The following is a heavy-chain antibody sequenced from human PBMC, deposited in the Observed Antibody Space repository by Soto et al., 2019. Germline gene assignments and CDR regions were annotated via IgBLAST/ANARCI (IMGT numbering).Heavy chain of an antibody. V-gene: IGHV1-69*13. CDR1: GGTFSSYG. Sequence: SVKVSCKASGGTFSSYGIRWVRQAPGQGLEWMGGIIPIFGTANYAQKFQGRVTITADESTSTAYMELSSLRSEDTAVYYCARDLNYYGSGSLNGAFDIWGQGTMVTVS. CDR3: ARDLNYYGSGSLNGAFDI. D-gene: IGHD3-10*01. J-gene: IGHJ3*02. CDR2: IIPIFGTA.